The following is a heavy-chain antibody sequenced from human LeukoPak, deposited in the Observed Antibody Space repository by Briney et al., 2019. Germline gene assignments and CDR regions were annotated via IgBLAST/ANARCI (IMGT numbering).Heavy chain of an antibody. CDR3: ARDRGYSGYDAFLDY. D-gene: IGHD5-12*01. CDR2: ISSSSSYI. Sequence: GGXXXLSCAAXGFTFSSYSMNWVRQAPGKGLEWVSSISSSSSYIYYADSVKGRFTISRDNAKNSLYLQMNSLRAEDTAVYYCARDRGYSGYDAFLDYWGQGTLVTVSS. J-gene: IGHJ4*02. CDR1: GFTFSSYS. V-gene: IGHV3-21*01.